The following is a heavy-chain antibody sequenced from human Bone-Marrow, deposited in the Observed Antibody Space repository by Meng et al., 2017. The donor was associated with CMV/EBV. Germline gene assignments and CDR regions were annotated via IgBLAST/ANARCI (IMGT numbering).Heavy chain of an antibody. CDR2: MNPNSGNT. J-gene: IGHJ6*02. Sequence: ASVKVSCKASGYTFTSYDINWVRQATGQGLEWMGWMNPNSGNTGYAQKFQGRVTMTRNTSISTAYMELSSLRSEDTAVYYCARAKLRFLEWLLMSRYGMDVWAQGTTVTFPS. V-gene: IGHV1-8*01. CDR1: GYTFTSYD. CDR3: ARAKLRFLEWLLMSRYGMDV. D-gene: IGHD3-3*01.